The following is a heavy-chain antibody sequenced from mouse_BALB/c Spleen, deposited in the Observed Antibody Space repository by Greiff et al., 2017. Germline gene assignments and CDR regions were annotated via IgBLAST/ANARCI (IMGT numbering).Heavy chain of an antibody. CDR3: ARRGTGTGLFAY. Sequence: VQLKQSGGGLVQPGGSRKLSCAASGFTFSSFGMHWVRQAPEKGLEWVAYISSGSSTIYYADTVKGRFTISRDNPKNTLFLQMTSLRSEDTAMYYCARRGTGTGLFAYWGQGTLVTVSA. J-gene: IGHJ3*01. D-gene: IGHD4-1*01. CDR2: ISSGSSTI. CDR1: GFTFSSFG. V-gene: IGHV5-17*02.